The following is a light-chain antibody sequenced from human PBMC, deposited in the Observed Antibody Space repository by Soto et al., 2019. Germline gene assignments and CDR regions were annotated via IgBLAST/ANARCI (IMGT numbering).Light chain of an antibody. CDR2: GAS. J-gene: IGKJ1*01. Sequence: EIVMTQSPATLSVSPGERATLSCRASQSVSSNLAWYQQKPGQAPSPLIYGASTRATGIPARFSGSGSGTEFTLTISSLQSEDFAVYYCQHYYNWPRTFGQGTKVDTK. V-gene: IGKV3-15*01. CDR3: QHYYNWPRT. CDR1: QSVSSN.